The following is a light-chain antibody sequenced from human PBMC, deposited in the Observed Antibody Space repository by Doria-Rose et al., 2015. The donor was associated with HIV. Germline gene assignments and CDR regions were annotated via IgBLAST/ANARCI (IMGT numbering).Light chain of an antibody. CDR2: DAS. CDR3: QQYGTSRGT. CDR1: QRVKSSY. Sequence: TQSPGTLSLSPGERATLSCRASQRVKSSYSAWYQQQPGQAPRLLIYDASTRATGIPDRFSGSGSGTDFTLTISRLEPEDVAVYYCQQYGTSRGTFGQGTRLEIK. J-gene: IGKJ5*01. V-gene: IGKV3-20*01.